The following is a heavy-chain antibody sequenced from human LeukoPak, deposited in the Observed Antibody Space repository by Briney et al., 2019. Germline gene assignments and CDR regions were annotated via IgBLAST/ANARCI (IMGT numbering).Heavy chain of an antibody. Sequence: PGGSLRLSCAASGFTFSNYAMSWVRQAPGKGLECVTVITNTGTATAYADSVKGRFTISRDNSKNTLYLQMNSLRVEDTAVYYCAKGTLGYCSGSSCYPFDSWGQGTLVTVSS. CDR2: ITNTGTAT. CDR1: GFTFSNYA. CDR3: AKGTLGYCSGSSCYPFDS. J-gene: IGHJ4*02. V-gene: IGHV3-23*05. D-gene: IGHD2-15*01.